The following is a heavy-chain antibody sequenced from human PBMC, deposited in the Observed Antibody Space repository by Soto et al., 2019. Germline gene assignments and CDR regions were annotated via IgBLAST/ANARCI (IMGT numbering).Heavy chain of an antibody. CDR3: ARDREYYDFWSGYQPDAFDI. J-gene: IGHJ3*02. D-gene: IGHD3-3*01. CDR2: IYYSGT. V-gene: IGHV4-59*01. Sequence: LSLTCTVSGASSSNYHWNWIRQPPGKGLEWIGYIYYSGTYYNPSLTSRVSMSLDTSKTQFSLNLKSVNTSDTAVYYCARDREYYDFWSGYQPDAFDIWGQGKMVTVSS. CDR1: GASSSNYH.